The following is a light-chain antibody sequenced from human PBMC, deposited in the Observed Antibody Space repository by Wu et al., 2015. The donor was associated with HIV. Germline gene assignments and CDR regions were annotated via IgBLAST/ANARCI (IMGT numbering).Light chain of an antibody. CDR2: GXS. CDR1: QSVSNR. CDR3: QQXNNWPPMYS. J-gene: IGKJ2*03. V-gene: IGKV3-15*01. Sequence: EIMMTQSPATLSVSPGERATLSCKASQSVSNRVAWYQQKPGQAPRLLIYGXSTRVSGIPARFTGSGSGTEFTLTISSLQSEDFAVYYCQQXNNWPPMYSFGQGTKLEXK.